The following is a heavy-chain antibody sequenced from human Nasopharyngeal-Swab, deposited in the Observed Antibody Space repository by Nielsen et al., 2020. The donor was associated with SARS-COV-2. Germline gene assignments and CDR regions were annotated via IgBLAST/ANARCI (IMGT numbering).Heavy chain of an antibody. Sequence: SETLSLTCTYKGASFTGIFWNWVRQPPGKGLEWIGEVSHSGTATYNPSLTGRVTISLDTAWSQFSLRLSSLSDADTAVYFCARGGQDNALGVWDQGTKVAVSS. CDR2: VSHSGTA. CDR1: GASFTGIF. V-gene: IGHV4-34*01. J-gene: IGHJ6*02. CDR3: ARGGQDNALGV. D-gene: IGHD1-1*01.